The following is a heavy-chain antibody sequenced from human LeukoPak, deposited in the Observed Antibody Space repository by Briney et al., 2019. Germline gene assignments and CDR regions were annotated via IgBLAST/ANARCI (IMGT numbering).Heavy chain of an antibody. CDR3: AKSEQWLVVGAFDI. CDR1: GFTFSSYW. V-gene: IGHV3-30*18. Sequence: PGGSLRLSCAASGFTFSSYWMSWVRQAPGKGLEWVAVISYDGSNKYYADSVKGRFTISRDNSKNTLYLQMNSLRAEDTAVYYCAKSEQWLVVGAFDIWGQGTMVTVSS. CDR2: ISYDGSNK. D-gene: IGHD6-19*01. J-gene: IGHJ3*02.